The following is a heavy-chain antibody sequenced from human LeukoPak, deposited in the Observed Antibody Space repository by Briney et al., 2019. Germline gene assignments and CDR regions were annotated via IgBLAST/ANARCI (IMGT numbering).Heavy chain of an antibody. CDR2: IIPIFGRA. V-gene: IGHV1-69*06. CDR3: AKGRGRLNVNRGVYNYHYYMEV. Sequence: SVKVSCKAAGDTISAYSLNWVRQAPGQGLEWMGGIIPIFGRAYYAQNFQGRVTITADKSTSTAYMELSSLGSEDTAIYYCAKGRGRLNVNRGVYNYHYYMEVWGTGTTAIVS. D-gene: IGHD3-10*01. CDR1: GDTISAYS. J-gene: IGHJ6*03.